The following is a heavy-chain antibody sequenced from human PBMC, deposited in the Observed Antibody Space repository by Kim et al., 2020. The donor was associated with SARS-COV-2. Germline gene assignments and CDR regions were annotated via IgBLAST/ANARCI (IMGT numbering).Heavy chain of an antibody. V-gene: IGHV3-33*01. Sequence: GGSLRLSCAASGFTFSSYGMHWVRQAPGKGLEWVAVIWYDGSNKYYADSVKGRFTISRDNSKNTLYLQMNSLRAEDTAVYYCARDKRVGATFYFDYWGQGTLVTVSS. D-gene: IGHD1-26*01. J-gene: IGHJ4*02. CDR1: GFTFSSYG. CDR3: ARDKRVGATFYFDY. CDR2: IWYDGSNK.